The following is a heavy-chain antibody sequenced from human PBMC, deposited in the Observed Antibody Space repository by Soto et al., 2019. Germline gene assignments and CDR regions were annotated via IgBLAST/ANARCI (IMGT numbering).Heavy chain of an antibody. J-gene: IGHJ6*02. CDR3: EGVASFRRMDG. V-gene: IGHV6-1*01. D-gene: IGHD2-21*01. CDR2: TYYRSKWYN. Sequence: SQTLSLTCVISGNSVSSNSAAWIWIRQSPSRGLEWLGRTYYRSKWYNDYAVSVKSRITINPDTSKNQFSLHLDSVIPEDTAVYYCEGVASFRRMDGWGQGNPVTVS. CDR1: GNSVSSNSAA.